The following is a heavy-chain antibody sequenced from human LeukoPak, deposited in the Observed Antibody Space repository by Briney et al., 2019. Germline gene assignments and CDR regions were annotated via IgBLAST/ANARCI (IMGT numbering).Heavy chain of an antibody. V-gene: IGHV7-4-1*02. CDR3: ARHHSSGYYRDAFDI. CDR1: GYTFTSYA. J-gene: IGHJ3*02. Sequence: ASVKVSCKASGYTFTSYAMNWVRQAPGQGLEWMGWINTNTGNPTYAQGFTGRFVFSLDTSVSTAYLQISGLKPEDTAVYYCARHHSSGYYRDAFDIWGQGTMLTVSS. D-gene: IGHD3-22*01. CDR2: INTNTGNP.